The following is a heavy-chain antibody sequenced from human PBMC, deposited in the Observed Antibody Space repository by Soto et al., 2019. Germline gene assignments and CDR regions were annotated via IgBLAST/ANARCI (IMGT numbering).Heavy chain of an antibody. J-gene: IGHJ5*02. Sequence: ASVKVSCKASGGTFSSYTISWVRQAPGQGLEWMGRIIPILGIANYAQKFQGRVTITADKSTSTAYMELSSLRSEDTAVYYCARDADSGYDSAVVWFDPWGQGTLVTVSS. D-gene: IGHD5-12*01. CDR3: ARDADSGYDSAVVWFDP. CDR2: IIPILGIA. CDR1: GGTFSSYT. V-gene: IGHV1-69*04.